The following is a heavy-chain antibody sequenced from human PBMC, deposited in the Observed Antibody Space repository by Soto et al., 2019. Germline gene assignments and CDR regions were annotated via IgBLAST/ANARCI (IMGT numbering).Heavy chain of an antibody. V-gene: IGHV1-69*13. CDR1: GGTFSSYA. CDR2: IIPIFGTA. J-gene: IGHJ5*02. D-gene: IGHD1-26*01. CDR3: ARGRSGSYWFDP. Sequence: ASVKVSCKASGGTFSSYAISWVRQAPGQGLEWMGGIIPIFGTANYAQKFQGRVTITADESTSTAYMELSSLRSEDTAVYYCARGRSGSYWFDPWGQGTLVTVSS.